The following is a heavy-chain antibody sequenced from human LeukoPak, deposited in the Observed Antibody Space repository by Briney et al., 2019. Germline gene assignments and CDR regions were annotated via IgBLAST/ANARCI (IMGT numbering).Heavy chain of an antibody. V-gene: IGHV1-18*01. J-gene: IGHJ6*03. CDR3: ARDPPQIVIVPAAPYYYYYYMDV. D-gene: IGHD2-2*01. CDR2: ISAYNGNT. CDR1: GYTFTSYG. Sequence: ASVKVSCKASGYTFTSYGISWVRQAPGQGLEWMGWISAYNGNTNYAQKLQGRVTVTTDTSTSTAYMELRSLRSDDTAVYYCARDPPQIVIVPAAPYYYYYYMDVWGKGTTVTVSS.